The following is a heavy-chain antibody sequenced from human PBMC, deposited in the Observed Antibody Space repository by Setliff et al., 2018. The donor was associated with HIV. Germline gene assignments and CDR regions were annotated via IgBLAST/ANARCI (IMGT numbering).Heavy chain of an antibody. Sequence: PSETLSLSCAASGFTFDDYGMSWVRQAPGKGLEWVSGISSTGITTYYADSVKGRFTISRDNDKNSVHLQMTSLRAEDTAVYYCASSGSGSYINWFGPWGQGTLVTVSS. D-gene: IGHD3-10*01. CDR1: GFTFDDYG. CDR2: ISSTGITT. CDR3: ASSGSGSYINWFGP. V-gene: IGHV3-20*04. J-gene: IGHJ5*02.